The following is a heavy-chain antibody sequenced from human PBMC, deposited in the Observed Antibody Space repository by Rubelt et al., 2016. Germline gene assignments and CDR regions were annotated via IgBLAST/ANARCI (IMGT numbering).Heavy chain of an antibody. Sequence: GFTFSSYAMHWVRQAPGKGLEWVAVISYDGSNKYYADSVKGRFTISRDNSKNTLYLQMNSLRTEDTAIYYCVKDKTPGDGFWVFDDWGQGTLVTVSS. J-gene: IGHJ4*02. CDR3: VKDKTPGDGFWVFDD. D-gene: IGHD2-21*02. CDR2: ISYDGSNK. CDR1: GFTFSSYA. V-gene: IGHV3-30*04.